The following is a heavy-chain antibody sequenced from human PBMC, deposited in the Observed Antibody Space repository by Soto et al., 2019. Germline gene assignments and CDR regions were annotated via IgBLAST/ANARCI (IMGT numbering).Heavy chain of an antibody. CDR1: GGSISSNW. CDR3: ARERYDSSGYYYSHFDY. V-gene: IGHV4-4*02. Sequence: PSETLSLTCAVSGGSISSNWWSWVRQPPGEGLEWIGKIYHSGSTNYNPSLKSRVTISVDKSKNQFSLKLSSVTAADTAVYYCARERYDSSGYYYSHFDYWGQGTLVTVSS. D-gene: IGHD3-22*01. J-gene: IGHJ4*02. CDR2: IYHSGST.